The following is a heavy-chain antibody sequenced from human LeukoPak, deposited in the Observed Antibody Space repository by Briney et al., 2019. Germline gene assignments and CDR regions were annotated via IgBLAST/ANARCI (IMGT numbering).Heavy chain of an antibody. CDR1: GGSISSYY. J-gene: IGHJ6*03. CDR2: IYYSRST. V-gene: IGHV4-59*01. Sequence: SETLSLTCTVSGGSISSYYWSWIRQPPGRGLEGIGYIYYSRSTNYNPSLKSRVTISVDTSKNQFSLKLSSVTAADTAVYYCARRGAYDFWSGYYSPFPSYYYYMDVWGKGTTVTVSS. CDR3: ARRGAYDFWSGYYSPFPSYYYYMDV. D-gene: IGHD3-3*01.